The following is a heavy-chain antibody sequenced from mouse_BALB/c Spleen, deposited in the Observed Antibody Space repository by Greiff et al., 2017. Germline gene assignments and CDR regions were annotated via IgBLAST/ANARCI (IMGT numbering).Heavy chain of an antibody. Sequence: QVQLQQSGPGLVQPSQSLSITCTVSGFSLTSYGVHWVRQSPGKGLEWLGVIWSGGSTDYNAAFISRLSISKDNSKSQVFFKMNSLQADDTAIYYCARGNWNPFFDYWGQGTTLTVSS. CDR3: ARGNWNPFFDY. D-gene: IGHD4-1*01. J-gene: IGHJ2*01. CDR1: GFSLTSYG. V-gene: IGHV2-4-1*01. CDR2: IWSGGST.